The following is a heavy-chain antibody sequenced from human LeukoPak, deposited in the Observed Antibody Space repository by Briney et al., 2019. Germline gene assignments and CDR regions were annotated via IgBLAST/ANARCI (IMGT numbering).Heavy chain of an antibody. CDR2: IYYSGST. Sequence: PSETLSLTCTVSGGSISSSSYYWGWIRQPPGKGLEWIGSIYYSGSTYYNPSLKSRVTISVDTSKNQFSLKLSSVTAADTAVYYCARHASDSSGYYLVYWGQGTLVTVSS. V-gene: IGHV4-39*07. J-gene: IGHJ4*02. CDR3: ARHASDSSGYYLVY. D-gene: IGHD3-22*01. CDR1: GGSISSSSYY.